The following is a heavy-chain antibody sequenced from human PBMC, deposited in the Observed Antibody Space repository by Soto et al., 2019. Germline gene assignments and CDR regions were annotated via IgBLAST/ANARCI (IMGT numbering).Heavy chain of an antibody. D-gene: IGHD3-10*01. CDR1: GGTFSSYA. J-gene: IGHJ3*02. V-gene: IGHV1-69*01. CDR2: NIPIFGTA. Sequence: QVQLVQSGAEVKKPGSSVKVSCKASGGTFSSYAISWVRQAPGQGLEWMGGNIPIFGTANYAQKFQGRVTITADESTSTAYMELSSLSSEDTAVYYCARVLPGPFREIGAFDIWGQGTMVTVSS. CDR3: ARVLPGPFREIGAFDI.